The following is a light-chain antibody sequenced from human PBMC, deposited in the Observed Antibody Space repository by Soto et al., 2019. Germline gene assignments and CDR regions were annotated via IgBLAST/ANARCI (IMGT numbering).Light chain of an antibody. V-gene: IGKV3-11*01. CDR2: DAS. Sequence: EIVLTQSPATLSLSPGERATLSCRASQSVSSYLAWYQQKPGQAPRLLIYDASNRATGIPARFSGSGSGTDFTLTISSLEPEDFAVCYCQQRSTWPVTFGQGTKVDIK. CDR3: QQRSTWPVT. J-gene: IGKJ1*01. CDR1: QSVSSY.